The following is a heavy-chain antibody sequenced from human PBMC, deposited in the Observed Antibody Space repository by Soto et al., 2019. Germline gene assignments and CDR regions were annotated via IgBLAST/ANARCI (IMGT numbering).Heavy chain of an antibody. CDR2: IYYSGTT. D-gene: IGHD2-2*01. CDR1: GGSISSSSYY. CDR3: ARIRRDVVVVASAKRRSYDYYYVMDV. V-gene: IGHV4-39*01. Sequence: PSETLSLTCTVSGGSISSSSYYWGWIRQPPGKGLGWVGTIYYSGTTSYNPSLKSRVTISVDTSKNQFSLRLNSVTAADTALYYCARIRRDVVVVASAKRRSYDYYYVMDVWGQGTTVTVSS. J-gene: IGHJ6*02.